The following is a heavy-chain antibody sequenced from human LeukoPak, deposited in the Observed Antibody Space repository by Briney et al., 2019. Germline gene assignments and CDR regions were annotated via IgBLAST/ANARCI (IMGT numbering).Heavy chain of an antibody. CDR1: GFTFSSYS. V-gene: IGHV3-21*01. CDR3: ATASQRGTAMVDY. D-gene: IGHD5-18*01. J-gene: IGHJ4*02. Sequence: PGGSLRLSCAASGFTFSSYSMNWVRQAPGKGLEWVSSISSSSSYIYYADSVKGRFTISRDNAKNSLYLQMNSLRAEDTAVYYCATASQRGTAMVDYWGQGTLVTVSS. CDR2: ISSSSSYI.